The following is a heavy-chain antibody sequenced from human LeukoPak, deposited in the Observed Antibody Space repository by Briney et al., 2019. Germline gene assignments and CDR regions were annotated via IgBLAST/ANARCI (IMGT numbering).Heavy chain of an antibody. D-gene: IGHD5-18*01. CDR2: IYHSGST. CDR3: ARGGYSYGWNY. J-gene: IGHJ4*02. CDR1: GYSISSGYY. Sequence: SETLSLTCTVSGYSISSGYYWGWIRQPPGKGLEWIGSIYHSGSTYYNPSLKSRVTISVDTSKNQFSLKLSSVTAADTAVYYCARGGYSYGWNYWGQGTLVTVSS. V-gene: IGHV4-38-2*02.